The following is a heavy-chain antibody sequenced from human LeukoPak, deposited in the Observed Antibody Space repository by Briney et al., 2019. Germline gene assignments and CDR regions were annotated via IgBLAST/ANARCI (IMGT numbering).Heavy chain of an antibody. CDR3: ARDPNWGSGY. V-gene: IGHV3-30*02. CDR1: GFTFSTYG. Sequence: GGSLRLSCAASGFTFSTYGMHWVRRAPGKGLEWVAFIRNDGSNKYYANSVKGRFTISRDTSKNTLYLQMNSLRADDTGVYYCARDPNWGSGYWGQGTLVTVSS. J-gene: IGHJ4*02. D-gene: IGHD7-27*01. CDR2: IRNDGSNK.